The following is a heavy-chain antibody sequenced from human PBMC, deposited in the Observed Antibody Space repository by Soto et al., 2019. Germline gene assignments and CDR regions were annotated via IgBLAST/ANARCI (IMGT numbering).Heavy chain of an antibody. CDR3: AKDTNYDSSGYYYGPSVYYYYGMDV. CDR2: ISGSGGST. V-gene: IGHV3-23*01. D-gene: IGHD3-22*01. J-gene: IGHJ6*02. CDR1: GFTFSSYA. Sequence: PGVSLRLSCAASGFTFSSYAMSWVRQAPGKGLEWVSAISGSGGSTYYADSVKGRFTISRDNSKNTLYLQMNSLRAEDTAVYYCAKDTNYDSSGYYYGPSVYYYYGMDVWGQGTTVTVSS.